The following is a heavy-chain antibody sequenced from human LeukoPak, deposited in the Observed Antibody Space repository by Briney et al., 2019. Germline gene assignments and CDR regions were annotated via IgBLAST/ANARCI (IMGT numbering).Heavy chain of an antibody. CDR1: GGSISSGIYY. CDR2: IHTSGST. V-gene: IGHV4-61*02. Sequence: SQTLSLTCTVSGGSISSGIYYWSWIRQPAGKGLEWIGRIHTSGSTNYNPSLKSRVTISVDTSKSQFFLNLNSVTAADTAVYYCARASALALDYWGQGTLVSVSS. CDR3: ARASALALDY. J-gene: IGHJ4*02. D-gene: IGHD2-2*01.